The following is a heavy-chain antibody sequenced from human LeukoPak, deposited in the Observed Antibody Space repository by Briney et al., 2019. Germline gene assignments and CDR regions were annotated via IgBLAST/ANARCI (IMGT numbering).Heavy chain of an antibody. CDR2: IYYSGST. D-gene: IGHD6-19*01. J-gene: IGHJ4*02. V-gene: IGHV4-38-2*01. CDR1: GYSIRSGYY. Sequence: SETLSLTCDVSGYSIRSGYYWGWIRQPPGKGLEWIGSIYYSGSTSYNPSLKSRVTISVDTSKNQFSLKLSSVTAADTAVYYCANNITGWSFDYWGQGTLVTVSS. CDR3: ANNITGWSFDY.